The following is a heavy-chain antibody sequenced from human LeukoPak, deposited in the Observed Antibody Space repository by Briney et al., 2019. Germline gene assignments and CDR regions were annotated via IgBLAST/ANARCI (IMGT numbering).Heavy chain of an antibody. J-gene: IGHJ5*02. CDR3: ARMRSYCSSTSCYGNWFDP. CDR1: GGSFSGYY. Sequence: PSETLSLTCAVYGGSFSGYYWSWIRQPPGKGLEWIGEINHSGSTNYNPSLKSRVTISVDTSKNQFSLKLSSVTAADTAVYYCARMRSYCSSTSCYGNWFDPWGQGTLVTVSS. CDR2: INHSGST. V-gene: IGHV4-34*01. D-gene: IGHD2-2*01.